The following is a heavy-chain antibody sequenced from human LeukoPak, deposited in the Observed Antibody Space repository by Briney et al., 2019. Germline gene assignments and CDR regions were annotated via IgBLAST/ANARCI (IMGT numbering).Heavy chain of an antibody. V-gene: IGHV3-7*01. CDR1: GFTFSSYW. Sequence: GGSLRLSCAASGFTFSSYWMSWVRQAPGKGLEWVVDIKQDGSEKYYVDSVKGRFTISRDNAKNSLYLQMNSLRAEDTAVYYCARTSYGLSTGYWGQGTLVTVSS. CDR2: IKQDGSEK. CDR3: ARTSYGLSTGY. J-gene: IGHJ4*02. D-gene: IGHD5-18*01.